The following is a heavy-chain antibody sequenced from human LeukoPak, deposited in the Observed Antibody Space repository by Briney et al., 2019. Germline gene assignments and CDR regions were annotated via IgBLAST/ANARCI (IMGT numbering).Heavy chain of an antibody. CDR1: GFTVSSNY. CDR3: ARVGARIAAAATARAKIKDHFDY. Sequence: GGSLRLSCAASGFTVSSNYMSWVRQAPGKGLEWVSVIYSCGSTYYADSVKGRFTISRDNSKNTLYLQMNSLRAEDTAVYYCARVGARIAAAATARAKIKDHFDYWGQGTLVTVSS. V-gene: IGHV3-66*01. CDR2: IYSCGST. D-gene: IGHD6-13*01. J-gene: IGHJ4*02.